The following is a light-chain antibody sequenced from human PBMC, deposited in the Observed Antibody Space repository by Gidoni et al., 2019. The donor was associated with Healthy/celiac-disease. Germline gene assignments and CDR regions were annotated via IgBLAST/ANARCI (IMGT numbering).Light chain of an antibody. V-gene: IGKV3-15*01. CDR3: QQYNNWPRT. Sequence: EIVMPQSPATLSVSPGERATLCCRASQSVSSNLAWYQQKPGQAPRLLIYGASTRATGIPDRFNSSGSGTEFTLTISSLQSEDFAVYYCQQYNNWPRTFGQGTKVEIK. J-gene: IGKJ1*01. CDR2: GAS. CDR1: QSVSSN.